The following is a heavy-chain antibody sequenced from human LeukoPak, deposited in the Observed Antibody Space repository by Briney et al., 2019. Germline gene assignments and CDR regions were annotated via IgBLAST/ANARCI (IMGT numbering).Heavy chain of an antibody. CDR2: IYYSGST. CDR1: GGSISSYY. J-gene: IGHJ4*02. Sequence: SETLSLTCTVSGGSISSYYWSWIRQPPGKGLGWIGYIYYSGSTNYNPSLKSRVTISVDTSKNQFSLKLSSVTAADTAVYYCARHRSPVYYDSSGYYTHRGYYFDYWGQGTLVTVSS. D-gene: IGHD3-22*01. CDR3: ARHRSPVYYDSSGYYTHRGYYFDY. V-gene: IGHV4-59*08.